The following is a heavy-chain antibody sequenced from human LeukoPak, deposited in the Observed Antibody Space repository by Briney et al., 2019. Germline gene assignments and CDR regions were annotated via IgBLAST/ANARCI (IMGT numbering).Heavy chain of an antibody. CDR2: MNPNSGNT. J-gene: IGHJ4*02. Sequence: ASVKVSCKASGYTFASYDINWVRQATGQGLEWMGWMNPNSGNTGYAQKFQGRVTMTRNTSISTAYMELSSLRSEDTAVYYCARGGMRNEIVDYWGQGTLVTVSS. D-gene: IGHD2-8*01. CDR3: ARGGMRNEIVDY. V-gene: IGHV1-8*01. CDR1: GYTFASYD.